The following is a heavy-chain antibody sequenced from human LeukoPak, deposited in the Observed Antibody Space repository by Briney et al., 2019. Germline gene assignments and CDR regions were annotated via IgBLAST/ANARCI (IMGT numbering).Heavy chain of an antibody. Sequence: SETLSLTCTVSGGSISSGDYYWSWIRQPPGKGLEWIGYIYYSGSTYYNPSLKSRVTISVDTSKNQFSLKLSSVTAADTAVYYCARGPYYYGSGSSLTFDYWGQGTLVTVSS. D-gene: IGHD3-10*01. CDR1: GGSISSGDYY. V-gene: IGHV4-30-4*01. CDR3: ARGPYYYGSGSSLTFDY. CDR2: IYYSGST. J-gene: IGHJ4*02.